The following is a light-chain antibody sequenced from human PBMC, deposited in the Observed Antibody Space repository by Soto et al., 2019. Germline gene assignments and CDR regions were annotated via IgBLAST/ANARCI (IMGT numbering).Light chain of an antibody. J-gene: IGLJ1*01. V-gene: IGLV2-23*01. CDR3: CSYAGSSTYV. CDR2: EGS. Sequence: QSALTQPASLSWSPGQSITISCTGTSSDVGSYNLVSWYQQHPGKAPKLMIYEGSKRPSGVSNRFSGSKSGNTASLTISGLQAEDEADYYCCSYAGSSTYVLGTGTK. CDR1: SSDVGSYNL.